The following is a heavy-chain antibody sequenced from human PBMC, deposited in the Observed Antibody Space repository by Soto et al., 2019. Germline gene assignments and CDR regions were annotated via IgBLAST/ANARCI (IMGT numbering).Heavy chain of an antibody. Sequence: KPSETLSLTCTVSGGSISSSSYYWGWIRQPPGKGLEWIGSIYYSGSTYYNPSLKSRVTISVDTSKNQFSLKLSSVTAADTAVYYCARLVGATTYYYYGMDVWGQGTTVTVSS. CDR1: GGSISSSSYY. D-gene: IGHD1-26*01. V-gene: IGHV4-39*01. CDR3: ARLVGATTYYYYGMDV. J-gene: IGHJ6*02. CDR2: IYYSGST.